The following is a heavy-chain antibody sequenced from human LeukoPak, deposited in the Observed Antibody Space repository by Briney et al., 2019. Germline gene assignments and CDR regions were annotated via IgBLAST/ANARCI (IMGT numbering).Heavy chain of an antibody. CDR2: LSAGGSVT. D-gene: IGHD6-13*01. CDR1: GFTFSSYG. J-gene: IGHJ4*02. V-gene: IGHV3-23*01. CDR3: AKDRQQLANLDY. Sequence: GGSLRLSCAASGFTFSSYGMSWVRQAPGKGLEGVSALSAGGSVTYYAASVKGRFTISRDNSNNMMYLQMESLRAEDTAVYYCAKDRQQLANLDYWGQGTLVTVSS.